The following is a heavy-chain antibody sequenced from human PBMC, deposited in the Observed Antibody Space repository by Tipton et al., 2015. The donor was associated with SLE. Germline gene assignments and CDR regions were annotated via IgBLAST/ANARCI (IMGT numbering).Heavy chain of an antibody. Sequence: QLVQSGGGVVQPGRSLRLSCEASGFTFSNYGMHWVRQAPGKGLEWVGVIRYDGRNKYYAGSVKGRFTISRDNYKNTLYLQMNSLRAGDSALYYCARDPGRGYSRTWEIPFYGVDVWGQGTSVTVSS. J-gene: IGHJ6*02. V-gene: IGHV3-33*08. CDR2: IRYDGRNK. CDR1: GFTFSNYG. CDR3: ARDPGRGYSRTWEIPFYGVDV. D-gene: IGHD6-13*01.